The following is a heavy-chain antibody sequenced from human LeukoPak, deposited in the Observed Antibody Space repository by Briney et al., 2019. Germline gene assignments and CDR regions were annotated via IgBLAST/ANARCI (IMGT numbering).Heavy chain of an antibody. Sequence: PSETLSLTCAVYGGSFSGYYWSWIRQPPGKGLEWIGEINHSGSTNYNPSLKSRVTISVDTSKNQFSLKLSSVTAADTAVYYCARLPFAQWLPNWFDPWGQGTLVTVSS. D-gene: IGHD3-22*01. CDR2: INHSGST. CDR1: GGSFSGYY. CDR3: ARLPFAQWLPNWFDP. V-gene: IGHV4-34*01. J-gene: IGHJ5*02.